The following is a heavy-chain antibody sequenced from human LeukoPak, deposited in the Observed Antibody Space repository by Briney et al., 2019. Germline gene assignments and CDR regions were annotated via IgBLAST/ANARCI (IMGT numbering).Heavy chain of an antibody. CDR3: ARTSRGVITY. CDR1: GFTFSTYG. J-gene: IGHJ4*02. D-gene: IGHD3-3*01. V-gene: IGHV3-66*01. CDR2: IYSGGST. Sequence: PGGSLRLSCAASGFTFSTYGMNWVRQAPGKGLEWGSVIYSGGSTYYADSVKGRFTISRDNSKNTLYLQMNSPRAEDTAVYYCARTSRGVITYWGQGTLVTVSS.